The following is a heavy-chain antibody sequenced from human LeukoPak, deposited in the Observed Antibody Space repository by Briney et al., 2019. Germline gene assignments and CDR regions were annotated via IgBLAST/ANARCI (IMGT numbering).Heavy chain of an antibody. J-gene: IGHJ4*01. Sequence: GGSLRLSCAASGFTVSSNSISWVRQAPGKGLEWVSVIYIGGSTYYADSVKGRFTIYKDNSKNQLYPQMDSLTDEDTAVYFCARGSLEHITRYCSGGSCYNFFDSSGHGKPFSVSS. CDR2: IYIGGST. D-gene: IGHD2-15*01. CDR1: GFTVSSNS. CDR3: ARGSLEHITRYCSGGSCYNFFDS. V-gene: IGHV3-53*01.